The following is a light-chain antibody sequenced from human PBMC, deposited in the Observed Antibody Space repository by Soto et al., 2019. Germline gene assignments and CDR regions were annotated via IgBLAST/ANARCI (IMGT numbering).Light chain of an antibody. CDR3: QQYGSSPVT. J-gene: IGKJ1*01. CDR1: QSVSSSY. CDR2: GAS. Sequence: EIVLTQSPGTLSLSPGERATLSWLASQSVSSSYLAWYQQKPGQAPRLLIYGASSRATGIPDRFSGSGSGTDFTLTISRLEPEDFVVYYCQQYGSSPVTFGQGTKVDI. V-gene: IGKV3-20*01.